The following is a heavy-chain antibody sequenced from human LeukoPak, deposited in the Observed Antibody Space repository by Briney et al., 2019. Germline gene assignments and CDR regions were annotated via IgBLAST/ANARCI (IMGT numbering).Heavy chain of an antibody. CDR3: AIPVRDYDFWSGYPTDY. CDR1: GFTFSSYG. J-gene: IGHJ4*02. V-gene: IGHV3-30*02. D-gene: IGHD3-3*01. CDR2: IRYDGSNK. Sequence: PGGSLRLSCAASGFTFSSYGMHWVRQAPGKGLEWVAFIRYDGSNKYYADSVKGRFTISRDNSKNTLYLQMNSLRAEDTAVYYCAIPVRDYDFWSGYPTDYWGQGTLVTVSS.